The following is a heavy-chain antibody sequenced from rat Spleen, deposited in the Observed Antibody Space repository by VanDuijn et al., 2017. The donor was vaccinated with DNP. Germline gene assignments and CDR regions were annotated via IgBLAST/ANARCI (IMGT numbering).Heavy chain of an antibody. CDR2: ISPSGANI. V-gene: IGHV5S13*01. Sequence: EVQLVESGGGLVQPGGSLRLSCAASGFIFSNYGMAWVRQAPKKSLEWVASISPSGANIYYRDSVKGRFTISRDNAKSTLYLQMNSLRSEDMATYYCVRWDYGMYGFDYWGQGVMVTVSS. D-gene: IGHD1-11*01. CDR3: VRWDYGMYGFDY. CDR1: GFIFSNYG. J-gene: IGHJ2*01.